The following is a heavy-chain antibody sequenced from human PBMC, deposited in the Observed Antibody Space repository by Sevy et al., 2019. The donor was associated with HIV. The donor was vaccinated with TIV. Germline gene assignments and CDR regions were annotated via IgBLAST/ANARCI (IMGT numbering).Heavy chain of an antibody. CDR1: GGSISSYY. Sequence: SETLSLTCTVSGGSISSYYWSWIRQPPGKGLEWIGYIYYSGSTNYNPSLKSRVTISVDTSKNQFSLKLSSVTAADTAVYYWARVQDYFDYWGQGTLVTVSS. J-gene: IGHJ4*02. V-gene: IGHV4-59*01. CDR3: ARVQDYFDY. CDR2: IYYSGST.